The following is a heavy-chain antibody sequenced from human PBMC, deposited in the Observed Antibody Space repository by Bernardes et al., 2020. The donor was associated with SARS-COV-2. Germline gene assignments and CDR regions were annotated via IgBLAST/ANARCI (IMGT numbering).Heavy chain of an antibody. CDR1: GFTFSDYG. Sequence: GGSLRLSCAASGFTFSDYGMHRVRQAPGKGLEWVAIIWPDGVNKFYADSVKGRFTISRDNSKNTLYLQMNNLRAEDTAVYYCARPLSESYDSIFDYWGQGTLVTVSS. V-gene: IGHV3-33*01. CDR2: IWPDGVNK. D-gene: IGHD3-22*01. J-gene: IGHJ4*02. CDR3: ARPLSESYDSIFDY.